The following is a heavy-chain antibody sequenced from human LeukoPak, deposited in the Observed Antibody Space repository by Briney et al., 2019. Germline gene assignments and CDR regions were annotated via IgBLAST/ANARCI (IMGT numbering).Heavy chain of an antibody. CDR3: ARGYYSDYFDY. D-gene: IGHD3-10*01. Sequence: SETLSLTCTVSGGSISSYYWSWIRQPPGKGLEWIGYIYYSGSTNYNPSLKSRVTISVDTSKNQFSLKLSSVTAADTAVYYCARGYYSDYFDYWGQGTLVTVSS. J-gene: IGHJ4*02. CDR1: GGSISSYY. CDR2: IYYSGST. V-gene: IGHV4-59*01.